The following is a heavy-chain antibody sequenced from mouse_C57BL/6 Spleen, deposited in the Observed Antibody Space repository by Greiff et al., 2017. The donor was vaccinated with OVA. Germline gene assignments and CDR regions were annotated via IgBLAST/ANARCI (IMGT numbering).Heavy chain of an antibody. CDR3: ARYQLKYFDV. CDR1: GYTFTDYY. D-gene: IGHD2-12*01. CDR2: INPNNGGT. V-gene: IGHV1-26*01. Sequence: VQLQQSGPELVKPGASVKISCKASGYTFTDYYMNWVKQSHGKSLEWIGDINPNNGGTSYNQKFKGKATLTVDKSSSTAYMELRSLTSEDSAVYYCARYQLKYFDVWGTGTTVTVSS. J-gene: IGHJ1*03.